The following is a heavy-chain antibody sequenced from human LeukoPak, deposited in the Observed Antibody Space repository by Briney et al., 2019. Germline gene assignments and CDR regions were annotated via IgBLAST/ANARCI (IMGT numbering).Heavy chain of an antibody. CDR2: IRGDGSDK. CDR1: GFTFSSYG. V-gene: IGHV3-30*02. D-gene: IGHD3-22*01. J-gene: IGHJ4*02. Sequence: PGGSLRLSCAASGFTFSSYGMHWVRQAPGKGLEWVAFIRGDGSDKYYADSVKGRFTISRDNSKNTLYLQMNSLRAEDTAVYYCARENRGDSSGYYGYWGQGTLVTVSS. CDR3: ARENRGDSSGYYGY.